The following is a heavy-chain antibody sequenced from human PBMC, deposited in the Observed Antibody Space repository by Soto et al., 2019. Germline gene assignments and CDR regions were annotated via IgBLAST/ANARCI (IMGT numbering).Heavy chain of an antibody. Sequence: ASVKVSCKASGHTFTSYGISWVRQAPGQGLEWMGWISAYNGNTNYAQKLQGRVTMTTDTSTSTAYMELRSLRSDDTAVYYCARDRDIVVVPAAIGYYYYGMDVWGQGTTVTVSS. V-gene: IGHV1-18*04. D-gene: IGHD2-2*01. CDR1: GHTFTSYG. CDR3: ARDRDIVVVPAAIGYYYYGMDV. CDR2: ISAYNGNT. J-gene: IGHJ6*02.